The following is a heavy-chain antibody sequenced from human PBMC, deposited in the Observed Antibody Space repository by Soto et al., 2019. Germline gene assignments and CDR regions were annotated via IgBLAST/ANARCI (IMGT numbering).Heavy chain of an antibody. CDR2: IKSKTDGGTT. V-gene: IGHV3-15*01. J-gene: IGHJ4*02. CDR3: TTGRHYYGSGSYDY. Sequence: EVQLVESGGGLVQPGGSLRLSCAASGFTFSNAWMSWVRQAPGKGLEWVGRIKSKTDGGTTDYAAPVKGRFTISRDDSKNTLYLQMNSLKTEDTAVYYCTTGRHYYGSGSYDYWGQGTLVTVSS. CDR1: GFTFSNAW. D-gene: IGHD3-10*01.